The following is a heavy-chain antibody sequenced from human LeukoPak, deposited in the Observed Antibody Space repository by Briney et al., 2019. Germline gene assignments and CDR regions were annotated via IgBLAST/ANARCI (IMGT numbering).Heavy chain of an antibody. Sequence: GGSLRLSCAASEFTFSSYSMNWVRQAPGKGLEWVSYISSSRSTIYYADSVKGRFTISRDNAKNSLYLQMNSLRAEDTAVYYCARDGPWIQLSSPRAFDIWGQGTMVTVSS. CDR3: ARDGPWIQLSSPRAFDI. CDR1: EFTFSSYS. D-gene: IGHD5-18*01. J-gene: IGHJ3*02. CDR2: ISSSRSTI. V-gene: IGHV3-48*01.